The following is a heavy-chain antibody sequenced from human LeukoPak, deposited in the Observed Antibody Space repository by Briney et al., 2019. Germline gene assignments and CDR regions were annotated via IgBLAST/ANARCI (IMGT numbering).Heavy chain of an antibody. V-gene: IGHV6-1*01. J-gene: IGHJ4*02. CDR3: AREGPGFDY. CDR1: GDSVSSNSAA. Sequence: SQTLSLTCAISGDSVSSNSAAWNWIRQSPLRGLEWLGRIYYRSKWNNDYALSVKSRITINPDTSENQFSLHLNSVTPEDTAVYYCAREGPGFDYWGQGTLVTVSS. CDR2: IYYRSKWNN.